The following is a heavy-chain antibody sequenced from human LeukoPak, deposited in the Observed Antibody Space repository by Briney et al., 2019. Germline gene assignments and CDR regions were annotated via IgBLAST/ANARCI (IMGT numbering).Heavy chain of an antibody. D-gene: IGHD6-13*01. Sequence: GGSLRLSCAASGFTVSSNYMSWVRQAPGKGLEWVSSISSSSSYIYYADSVKGRFTISRDNAKNSLYLQMNSLRAEDTAVYYCARARGMAAAVWDYWGQGTLVTVSS. CDR2: ISSSSSYI. V-gene: IGHV3-21*01. CDR3: ARARGMAAAVWDY. J-gene: IGHJ4*02. CDR1: GFTVSSNY.